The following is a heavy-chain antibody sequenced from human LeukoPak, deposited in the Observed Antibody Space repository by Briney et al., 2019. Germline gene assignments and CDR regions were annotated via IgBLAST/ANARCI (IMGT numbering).Heavy chain of an antibody. CDR3: ARDVTDYYFDY. Sequence: GGSLRLSCTASGFTFGDYAMSWFRQAPGKGLEWVGFIRSKAYGGTTEYAASVKGRFTISRDNSKNTLYLQMNSLRAEDTAVYYCARDVTDYYFDYWGQGTLVTVSS. CDR2: IRSKAYGGTT. CDR1: GFTFGDYA. J-gene: IGHJ4*02. D-gene: IGHD2-21*02. V-gene: IGHV3-49*03.